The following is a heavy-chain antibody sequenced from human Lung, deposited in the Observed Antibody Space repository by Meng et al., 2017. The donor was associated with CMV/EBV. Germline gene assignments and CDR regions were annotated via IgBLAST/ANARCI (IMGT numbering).Heavy chain of an antibody. D-gene: IGHD3-10*01. CDR1: GDSITNHKW. CDR2: IPHRGSS. V-gene: IGHV4-4*02. J-gene: IGHJ1*01. Sequence: QVRLRGWGPALVRPSETLSLTCAVSGDSITNHKWCAWVRQPPGKGLEWIGEIPHRGSSAYNPSLKSRVSMSIDKSKNQFSLKLTSVTAADTAVYHCLRRSGGSVWGQGTLVTVSS. CDR3: LRRSGGSV.